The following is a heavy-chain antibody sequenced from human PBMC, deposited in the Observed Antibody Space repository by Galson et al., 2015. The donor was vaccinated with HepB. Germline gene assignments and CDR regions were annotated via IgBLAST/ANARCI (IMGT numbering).Heavy chain of an antibody. CDR3: ATVTGTTTHRVFPLIS. Sequence: SVKVSCKASGYTFTSYGISWVRQAPGQGLEWMGWISAYNGNTNYAQKLQGRVTMTTDTSTSTAYMELRSLRSDDTAVYYCATVTGTTTHRVFPLISWGQGTLVTVSS. J-gene: IGHJ4*02. V-gene: IGHV1-18*01. CDR1: GYTFTSYG. D-gene: IGHD1-20*01. CDR2: ISAYNGNT.